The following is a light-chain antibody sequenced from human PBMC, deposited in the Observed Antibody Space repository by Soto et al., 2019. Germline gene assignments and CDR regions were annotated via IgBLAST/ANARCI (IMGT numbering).Light chain of an antibody. CDR1: QSVSSK. CDR3: QQYNNWHPIT. Sequence: EIVMTQSPATLPVSPGERATLSSRASQSVSSKLAWYQQKPGQATRLIIYGASTRANGIPARFSGSVSGTEFTLTIRSLQSEDFAFYYCQQYNNWHPITFGQGTRLEIK. V-gene: IGKV3-15*01. CDR2: GAS. J-gene: IGKJ5*01.